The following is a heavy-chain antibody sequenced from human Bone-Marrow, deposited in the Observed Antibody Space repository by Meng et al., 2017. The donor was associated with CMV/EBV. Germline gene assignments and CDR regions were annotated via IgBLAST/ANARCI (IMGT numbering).Heavy chain of an antibody. CDR3: STVVPAALYYFDN. J-gene: IGHJ4*02. CDR1: GFTFSSYA. V-gene: IGHV3-15*01. CDR2: IKSKTDGETT. D-gene: IGHD2-2*01. Sequence: GGPLRLSCAASGFTFSSYAMSWVRQAPGKGLEWVGRIKSKTDGETTDYAAPVKGRFTISRDDSKNTLYLQMKSLKNEDTAVYYCSTVVPAALYYFDNWGQGTLVTVSS.